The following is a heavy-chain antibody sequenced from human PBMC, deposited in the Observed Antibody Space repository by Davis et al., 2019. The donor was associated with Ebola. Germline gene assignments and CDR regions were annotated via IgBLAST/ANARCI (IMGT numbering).Heavy chain of an antibody. J-gene: IGHJ4*02. Sequence: GESLKISCKGSGYSFTTYWIGWVRQMPGKGLEWMGIIYPGDSDTRYNPSFQGQVTFSVDQSISTAYLQWSGLKASDSGIYYCARTHRGGTEYWGQGTLVTVSS. CDR3: ARTHRGGTEY. V-gene: IGHV5-51*01. CDR2: IYPGDSDT. D-gene: IGHD5-24*01. CDR1: GYSFTTYW.